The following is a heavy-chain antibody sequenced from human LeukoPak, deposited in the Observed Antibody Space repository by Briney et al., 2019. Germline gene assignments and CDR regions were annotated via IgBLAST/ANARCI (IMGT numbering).Heavy chain of an antibody. Sequence: PGGSLRLSCAASGFTFDDYGMSWVRQAPGKGLEWVSGINWNGGSTGYADSVKGRFTISRDNAKNSPYLQMNSLRAEDTALHYCARGARYTIFGVVNDNTNDYWGQGTLVTVSS. CDR1: GFTFDDYG. CDR2: INWNGGST. CDR3: ARGARYTIFGVVNDNTNDY. V-gene: IGHV3-20*04. D-gene: IGHD3-3*01. J-gene: IGHJ4*02.